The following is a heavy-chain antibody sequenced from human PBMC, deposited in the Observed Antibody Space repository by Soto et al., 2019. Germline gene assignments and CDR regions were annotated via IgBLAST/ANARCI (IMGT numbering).Heavy chain of an antibody. J-gene: IGHJ5*02. CDR1: GFSLSTSGVG. Sequence: GSGPTLVNPTQTLTLTCTFSGFSLSTSGVGVGWIRQPPGKALEWLALIYWDDDKRYSPSLKSRLTITKDTSKNQVVLTMTNMDPVDTATYYCAHRPKASAWYDFWSGYSTTYNWFDPWGQGTLVTVSS. CDR3: AHRPKASAWYDFWSGYSTTYNWFDP. V-gene: IGHV2-5*02. CDR2: IYWDDDK. D-gene: IGHD3-3*01.